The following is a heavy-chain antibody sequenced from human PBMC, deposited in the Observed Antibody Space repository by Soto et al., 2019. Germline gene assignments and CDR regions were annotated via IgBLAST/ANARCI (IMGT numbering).Heavy chain of an antibody. V-gene: IGHV3-23*01. Sequence: GGSLRLSCAASGFTFSSYAMSWVRQAPGKGLEWVSAISGSGGSTYYADSVKGRFTISRDNSKNTLYLQMNSLRAEDTAVYYSANSVAAPWTLDYYYGMDVWGQGTTVTVSS. CDR3: ANSVAAPWTLDYYYGMDV. CDR1: GFTFSSYA. J-gene: IGHJ6*02. D-gene: IGHD6-13*01. CDR2: ISGSGGST.